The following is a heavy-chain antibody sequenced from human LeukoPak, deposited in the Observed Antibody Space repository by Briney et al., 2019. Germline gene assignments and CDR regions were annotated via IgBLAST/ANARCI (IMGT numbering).Heavy chain of an antibody. D-gene: IGHD6-19*01. CDR2: IYYSGST. CDR1: GGSISSSSYY. CDR3: ARGTQWLVGKIDY. Sequence: MASETLSLTCTVSGGSISSSSYYWGWIRQPPGKGLEWIGYIYYSGSTNYNPSLKSRVTISVDTSKNQFSLKLSSVTAADTAVYYCARGTQWLVGKIDYWGQGTLVTVSS. J-gene: IGHJ4*02. V-gene: IGHV4-61*05.